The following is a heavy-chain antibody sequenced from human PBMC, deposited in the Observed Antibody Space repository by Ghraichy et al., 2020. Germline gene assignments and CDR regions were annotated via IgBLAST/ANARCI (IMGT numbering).Heavy chain of an antibody. V-gene: IGHV4-31*03. CDR3: ARSDDYCGSASCHRGGDAFDF. Sequence: SETLSLTCTVSGGSISSGGSYWSWIRQHPGKGLEWMGYISDSGSTYYSPSLQSRVTISVDTSKNQFSLNLRSVTAADTAVYHCARSDDYCGSASCHRGGDAFDFWGRGTMVTVS. CDR2: ISDSGST. J-gene: IGHJ3*01. CDR1: GGSISSGGSY. D-gene: IGHD2-2*02.